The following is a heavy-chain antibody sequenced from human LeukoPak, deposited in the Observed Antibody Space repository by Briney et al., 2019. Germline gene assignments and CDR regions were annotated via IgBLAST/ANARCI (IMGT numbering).Heavy chain of an antibody. D-gene: IGHD3-22*01. J-gene: IGHJ6*03. Sequence: PGGSLRLSCAASGFTVSSNYMSWVRQAPGKGLEWVSVIYSGGSTYYADSVKGRFTISRDNSKNTLYLQMNSLRAEDTAMYYFRREKTNEDCSGYSNKYYYIDFWGKGTTVTVSS. CDR1: GFTVSSNY. CDR3: RREKTNEDCSGYSNKYYYIDF. V-gene: IGHV3-66*02. CDR2: IYSGGST.